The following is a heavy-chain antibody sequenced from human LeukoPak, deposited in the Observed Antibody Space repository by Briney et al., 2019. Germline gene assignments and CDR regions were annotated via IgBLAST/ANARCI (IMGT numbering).Heavy chain of an antibody. CDR1: GGSFSGYY. Sequence: SETLSLTCAVYGGSFSGYYWNWIRQPPGKGLEWIGEMNHSGSTNYNPSLKSRVTISVDTSKNQFSLKMTSVTAADTAVYYCARGQPHMVREVLRSNWIDAWGRGTLVTVSS. CDR3: ARGQPHMVREVLRSNWIDA. J-gene: IGHJ5*02. D-gene: IGHD3-10*01. V-gene: IGHV4-34*01. CDR2: MNHSGST.